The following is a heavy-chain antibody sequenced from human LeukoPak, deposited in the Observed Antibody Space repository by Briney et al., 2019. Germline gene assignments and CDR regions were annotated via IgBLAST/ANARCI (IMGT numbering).Heavy chain of an antibody. Sequence: GGSLRLSCAASGFTFSTYTMNWVRQAPGKGLEWVSSISSSSNYIYYADSVKGRFTIPRDNAKNSLYLQMNSLRAEDTAVYYCARVLGGYAIPCSVDYWGQGTLVTVPS. D-gene: IGHD3-10*02. V-gene: IGHV3-21*01. CDR1: GFTFSTYT. J-gene: IGHJ4*02. CDR2: ISSSSNYI. CDR3: ARVLGGYAIPCSVDY.